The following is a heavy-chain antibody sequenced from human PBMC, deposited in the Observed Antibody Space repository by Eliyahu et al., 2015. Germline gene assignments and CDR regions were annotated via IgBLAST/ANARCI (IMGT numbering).Heavy chain of an antibody. J-gene: IGHJ6*02. CDR3: AILGGWESDFWSGYYHGMDV. Sequence: QVQLVQSGAEVKKPGSSVKVXCKASGGXXSSYAXSWVRQAPGQGLEWMGRIIPILGIXNXAQKFQGRVTITADKSTSTAYMELSSLRSEDTAVYYCAILGGWESDFWSGYYHGMDVWGQGTTVTVSS. CDR1: GGXXSSYA. D-gene: IGHD3-3*01. CDR2: IIPILGIX. V-gene: IGHV1-69*09.